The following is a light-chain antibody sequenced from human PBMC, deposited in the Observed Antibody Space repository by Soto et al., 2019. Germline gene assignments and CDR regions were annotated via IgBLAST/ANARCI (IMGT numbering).Light chain of an antibody. J-gene: IGKJ1*01. CDR1: QSISSY. CDR3: QHYNSYSEA. V-gene: IGKV1-5*03. CDR2: KAS. Sequence: DIQMTQSPSTLSASEGDRVTITCRASQSISSYLNWYQQKPGKAPKLLIYKASTLKSGVPSRFSGSGSGTEFTLTISSLQPDDFATYYCQHYNSYSEAFGQGTKVDI.